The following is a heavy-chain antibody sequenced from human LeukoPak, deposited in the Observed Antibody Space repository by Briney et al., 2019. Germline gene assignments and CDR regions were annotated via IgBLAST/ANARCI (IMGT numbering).Heavy chain of an antibody. J-gene: IGHJ4*02. Sequence: GGSLRLSCAASGFTFSNYWMTWVRQAPGKGLEWVANINRDGSERYYVGSVKGRFTISRDDAKSSLYLQMNSLRAEDTAVYYCARDSDCSGGSCHFDYWGQGTLVTVSS. CDR2: INRDGSER. CDR3: ARDSDCSGGSCHFDY. CDR1: GFTFSNYW. D-gene: IGHD2-15*01. V-gene: IGHV3-7*01.